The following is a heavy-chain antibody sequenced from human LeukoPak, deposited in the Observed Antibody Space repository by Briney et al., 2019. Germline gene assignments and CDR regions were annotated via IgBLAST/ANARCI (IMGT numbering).Heavy chain of an antibody. D-gene: IGHD2-21*02. Sequence: PSGGSLRLSCAASGFTFSSYAMSWVRQAPGKGLEWVSAISGSGGSTYYADSVKGRFTVSRDNSKNTLYLQMNSLRAEDTAVYYCAEDSWPRSRLLSPCYFDYWGQGTLVTVSS. V-gene: IGHV3-23*01. J-gene: IGHJ4*02. CDR1: GFTFSSYA. CDR3: AEDSWPRSRLLSPCYFDY. CDR2: ISGSGGST.